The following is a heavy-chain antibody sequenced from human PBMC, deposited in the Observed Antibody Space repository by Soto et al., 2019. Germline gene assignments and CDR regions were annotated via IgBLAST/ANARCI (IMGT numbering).Heavy chain of an antibody. CDR3: ARELASSGSPLDY. CDR2: IYYSGST. J-gene: IGHJ4*02. CDR1: GGSISSGDYY. V-gene: IGHV4-30-4*01. D-gene: IGHD1-26*01. Sequence: QVQLQESGPGLVKPSQTLSLTCTLSGGSISSGDYYWSWIRQPPGKGLEWIGYIYYSGSTYYNPSLKSRVTISVDTSKNQFSLKLSSVTAADTAVYYCARELASSGSPLDYWGQGTLVTVSS.